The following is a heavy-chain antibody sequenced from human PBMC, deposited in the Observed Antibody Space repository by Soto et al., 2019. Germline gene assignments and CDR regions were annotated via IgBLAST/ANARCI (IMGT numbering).Heavy chain of an antibody. V-gene: IGHV4-38-2*01. CDR1: GYSISSGYY. Sequence: SETLSLTCAVSGYSISSGYYWGWIRQPPGKGLEWIGSIYHSGSTYYNPSLKSRVTISVDTSKNQFSLKLSSVTAADTAVYYCERIGIAAVNDYWGQGTLVTVSS. CDR2: IYHSGST. D-gene: IGHD6-13*01. J-gene: IGHJ4*02. CDR3: ERIGIAAVNDY.